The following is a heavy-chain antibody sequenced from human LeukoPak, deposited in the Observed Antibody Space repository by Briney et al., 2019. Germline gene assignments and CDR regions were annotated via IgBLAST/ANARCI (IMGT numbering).Heavy chain of an antibody. CDR1: GFSFDDYA. CDR3: AKDKVFGGELDY. V-gene: IGHV3-9*01. J-gene: IGHJ4*02. Sequence: GGSLRLSCAASGFSFDDYAMHWVRQAPGKVLEWLSGISSNSGGIDYADSVKGRFTISRDNAKNSLYLQMNSLRTEDTALYYCAKDKVFGGELDYWGQGTLVTVSS. CDR2: ISSNSGGI. D-gene: IGHD3-10*01.